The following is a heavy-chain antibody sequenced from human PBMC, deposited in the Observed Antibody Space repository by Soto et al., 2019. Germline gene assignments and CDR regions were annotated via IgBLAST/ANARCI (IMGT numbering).Heavy chain of an antibody. D-gene: IGHD6-6*01. Sequence: GGSLRLSCAASGFTFRDYYMSWIRQAPGKGLEWVSYISSSGSTIYYADSVKGRFTISRDNAKNSLYLQMNSLRAEDTAVYYCARGQYSSSSVWFDPWGQGTLVTVSS. CDR3: ARGQYSSSSVWFDP. CDR1: GFTFRDYY. CDR2: ISSSGSTI. J-gene: IGHJ5*02. V-gene: IGHV3-11*01.